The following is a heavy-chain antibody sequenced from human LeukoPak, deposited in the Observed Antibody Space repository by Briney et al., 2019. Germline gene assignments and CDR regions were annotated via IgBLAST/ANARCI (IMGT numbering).Heavy chain of an antibody. CDR1: GFTFSSYW. V-gene: IGHV3-7*04. CDR3: ARENFQY. CDR2: IKPDGSDQ. Sequence: GGSLRLSCAASGFTFSSYWMNWVAQAPGKGLEWVANIKPDGSDQYYVDSVKGRFTISRDNAKYSLYLQMNSLRAEDTAVYYCARENFQYWAQGTLVTVSP. J-gene: IGHJ4*02.